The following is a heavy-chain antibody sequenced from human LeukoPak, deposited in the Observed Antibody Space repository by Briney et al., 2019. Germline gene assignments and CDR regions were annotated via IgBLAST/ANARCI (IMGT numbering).Heavy chain of an antibody. CDR3: ARRRYPRYCSGGSCYSGPSYYFDY. Sequence: GESLKISCKGSGYSFTSYWIGWVRQMPGKGLEWMGIIYPGVSDTRYSPSFQGQVTISADKSISTAYLQWSSLKASDTAMYYCARRRYPRYCSGGSCYSGPSYYFDYWGQGTLVTVSS. V-gene: IGHV5-51*01. CDR1: GYSFTSYW. CDR2: IYPGVSDT. J-gene: IGHJ4*02. D-gene: IGHD2-15*01.